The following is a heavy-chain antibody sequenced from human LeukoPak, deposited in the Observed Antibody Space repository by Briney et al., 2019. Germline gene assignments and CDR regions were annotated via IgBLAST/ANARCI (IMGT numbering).Heavy chain of an antibody. CDR3: ATWYGDYEGSWFDP. V-gene: IGHV3-30*02. D-gene: IGHD4-17*01. CDR2: IRYDGSNK. J-gene: IGHJ5*02. Sequence: PGGSLRLSCAASGFTFSSYGMHWVRQAPGKGLEWVAFIRYDGSNKYYADSVKGRFTISRDNSKNTLYLQMNSLRAEDTAVYYCATWYGDYEGSWFDPWGQGTLVTVSS. CDR1: GFTFSSYG.